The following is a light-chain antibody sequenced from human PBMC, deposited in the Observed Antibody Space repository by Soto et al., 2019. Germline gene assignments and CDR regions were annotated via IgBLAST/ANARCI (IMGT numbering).Light chain of an antibody. Sequence: DILMTQSPDSLAVPLGERATINCKSSQSVLYYSNKLNYLCWYQQKPGQPPKLLIYWASTRESGVPDRFSGSGSGTDFPLTISSLQAEDVEVYYCQQYYSTPRTFGQGTKVDIK. V-gene: IGKV4-1*01. CDR3: QQYYSTPRT. CDR2: WAS. J-gene: IGKJ1*01. CDR1: QSVLYYSNKLNY.